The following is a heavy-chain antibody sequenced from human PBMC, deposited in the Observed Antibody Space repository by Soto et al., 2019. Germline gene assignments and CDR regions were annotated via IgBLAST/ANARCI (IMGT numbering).Heavy chain of an antibody. Sequence: SETLSLTCTVSGGSISSSSYYWGWIRQPQGKGLEWIGSIYYSGSTYYNPSLKSRVTISVDTSKNQFSLKLSSVTAAATAVYYCAFHPGMGISPDWVLLLFDYWGQGTLVTVSS. CDR3: AFHPGMGISPDWVLLLFDY. J-gene: IGHJ4*02. D-gene: IGHD3-9*01. V-gene: IGHV4-39*07. CDR1: GGSISSSSYY. CDR2: IYYSGST.